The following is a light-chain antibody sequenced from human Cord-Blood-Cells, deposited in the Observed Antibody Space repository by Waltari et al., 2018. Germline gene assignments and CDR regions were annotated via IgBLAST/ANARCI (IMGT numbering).Light chain of an antibody. CDR2: GAS. V-gene: IGKV3-20*01. J-gene: IGKJ2*01. CDR3: QQYGSSPYT. Sequence: EIVLTQPPRTLSLSPGERATLSCRASQSVSSSYLAWYQQKPGQAPRLLIYGASSRATGLPDRFSGSGSGTDFTLTISRLEPEDFAVYYCQQYGSSPYTFGQGTKLEIK. CDR1: QSVSSSY.